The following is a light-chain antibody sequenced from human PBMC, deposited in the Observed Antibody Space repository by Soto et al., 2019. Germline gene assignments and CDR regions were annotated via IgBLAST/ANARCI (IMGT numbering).Light chain of an antibody. Sequence: EIVMTHSPATLSVSPGERATLSFRASQSVSSKLAWYQQKPGQAPRLLIYGASTRATGIPARFSGSGSGTDFTLTISSLEPEDFAVYYCQQYVNSPWTFGQGTKVDIK. CDR2: GAS. CDR1: QSVSSK. V-gene: IGKV3-15*01. CDR3: QQYVNSPWT. J-gene: IGKJ1*01.